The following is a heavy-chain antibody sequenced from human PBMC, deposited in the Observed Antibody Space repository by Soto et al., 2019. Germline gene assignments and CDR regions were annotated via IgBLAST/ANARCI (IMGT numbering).Heavy chain of an antibody. Sequence: SQSLSVTGGISWGGVANNSAAWNWIRQSPSRGLEWLGRTYYRSKWYNDYAVSVKSRITINPDTSKNQFSLKLSSVTAADTAVYYCAKAHQRYGDYVPYTYYSGMDVWGQGTTVTVSS. CDR1: WGGVANNSAA. D-gene: IGHD4-17*01. CDR2: TYYRSKWYN. CDR3: AKAHQRYGDYVPYTYYSGMDV. V-gene: IGHV6-1*01. J-gene: IGHJ6*02.